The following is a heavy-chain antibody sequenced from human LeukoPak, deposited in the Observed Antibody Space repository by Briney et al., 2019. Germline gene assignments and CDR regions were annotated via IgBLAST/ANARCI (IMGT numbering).Heavy chain of an antibody. CDR3: ARGGYCSGGSCYYDY. J-gene: IGHJ4*02. Sequence: GASVKVSCKASGYTFTSYAMHWVRQAPGQRLEWMGWINPNSGGTNYAQKFQGWVTMTRDTSISTAYMELSRLRSDDTAVYYCARGGYCSGGSCYYDYWGQGTLVTVSS. D-gene: IGHD2-15*01. V-gene: IGHV1-2*04. CDR2: INPNSGGT. CDR1: GYTFTSYA.